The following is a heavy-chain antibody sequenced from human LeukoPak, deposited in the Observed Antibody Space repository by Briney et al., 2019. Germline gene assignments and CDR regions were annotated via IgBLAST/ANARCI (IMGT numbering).Heavy chain of an antibody. J-gene: IGHJ4*02. CDR3: ANSVRATGDFDY. V-gene: IGHV3-30-3*01. Sequence: GRSLRLSCAASGFTFSSYAMHWVRQAPGKGLEWVAVISYDGSNKYYADSVKGRFTISRDNSKNTLYLQMNSLRAEDTAVYYCANSVRATGDFDYWGQGTLVTVSS. D-gene: IGHD3-10*02. CDR2: ISYDGSNK. CDR1: GFTFSSYA.